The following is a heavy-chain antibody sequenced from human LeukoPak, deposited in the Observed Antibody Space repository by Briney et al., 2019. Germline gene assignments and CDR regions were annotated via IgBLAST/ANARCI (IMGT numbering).Heavy chain of an antibody. CDR2: INPDSGAT. CDR3: ARSEMADY. CDR1: GGTFSSYA. Sequence: GSSVKVSCKASGGTFSSYAISWVRQAPGQGLEWMGWINPDSGATNYAQRFQGRVTMTRDTSISTAYMELSRLRSDDTALYYCARSEMADYWGQGTLVTVSS. V-gene: IGHV1-2*02. D-gene: IGHD1-14*01. J-gene: IGHJ4*02.